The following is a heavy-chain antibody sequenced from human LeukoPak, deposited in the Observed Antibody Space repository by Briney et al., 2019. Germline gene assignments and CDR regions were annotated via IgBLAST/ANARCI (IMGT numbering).Heavy chain of an antibody. CDR1: GFTFSSYA. D-gene: IGHD3-9*01. CDR2: ISGSGGST. J-gene: IGHJ4*02. V-gene: IGHV3-23*01. CDR3: AKDSQTDYDILTGPFDY. Sequence: GGSLRLSCAASGFTFSSYAMSWVRQAPGKGLGWVSAISGSGGSTYYADSVKGRFTISRDNSKNTLYLQMNSLRAEDTAVYYCAKDSQTDYDILTGPFDYWGQGTLVTVSS.